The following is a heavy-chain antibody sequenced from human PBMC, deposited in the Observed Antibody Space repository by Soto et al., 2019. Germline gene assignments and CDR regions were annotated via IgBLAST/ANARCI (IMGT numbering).Heavy chain of an antibody. Sequence: ESGGGLVKPGGSLRLSCAASGFTFSSYSMNWVRQAPGKGLEWVSSISSSSSYIYYADSVKGRFTISRDNAKNSLYLQMNSLRAEDTAVYYCARAYSSGWYNGYWGQGTLVTVSS. CDR1: GFTFSSYS. V-gene: IGHV3-21*01. J-gene: IGHJ4*02. D-gene: IGHD6-19*01. CDR2: ISSSSSYI. CDR3: ARAYSSGWYNGY.